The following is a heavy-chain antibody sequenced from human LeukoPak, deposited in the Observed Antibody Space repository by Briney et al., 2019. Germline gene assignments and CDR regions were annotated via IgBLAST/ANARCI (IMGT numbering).Heavy chain of an antibody. V-gene: IGHV3-30*02. D-gene: IGHD3-10*01. CDR3: ASGLVRGVVVRY. J-gene: IGHJ4*02. Sequence: GGSLRLSCTASGFTFSTYGMHWVRQAPGKGLEWVTFIRYDGSNKDYADSVKGRFTISRDNSKNTLYLQMNSLRAEDTAVYYCASGLVRGVVVRYWGQGALVTVSS. CDR2: IRYDGSNK. CDR1: GFTFSTYG.